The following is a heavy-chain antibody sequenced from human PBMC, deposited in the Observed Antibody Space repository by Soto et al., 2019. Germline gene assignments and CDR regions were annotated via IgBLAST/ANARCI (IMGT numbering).Heavy chain of an antibody. CDR1: GYSFLSSW. V-gene: IGHV5-10-1*01. J-gene: IGHJ4*02. CDR3: ARQEGSGWYADY. Sequence: GASLKLSCKGSGYSFLSSWIGWVRQMPGKGLEWMGRIDASDSYTSYSPSFQGHVTISADKSISTAYLQWSSLKASDTAMYYCARQEGSGWYADYWGQGTLVTVSS. CDR2: IDASDSYT. D-gene: IGHD6-19*01.